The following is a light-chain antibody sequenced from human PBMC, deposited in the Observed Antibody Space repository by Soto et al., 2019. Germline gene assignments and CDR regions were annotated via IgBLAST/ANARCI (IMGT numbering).Light chain of an antibody. Sequence: EIVLTQSPGTLSLSPGERATLSCRASQSVSSSYLAWYQQKLGQAPRLLIYGASSRATGIPDRFSGSGSGTDFTLTMSRLEPEEFAVYYCQQYGSLPWTFGQGTKVQIK. V-gene: IGKV3-20*01. J-gene: IGKJ1*01. CDR3: QQYGSLPWT. CDR2: GAS. CDR1: QSVSSSY.